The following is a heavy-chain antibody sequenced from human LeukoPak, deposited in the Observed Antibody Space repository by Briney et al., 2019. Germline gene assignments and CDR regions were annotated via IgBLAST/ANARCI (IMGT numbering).Heavy chain of an antibody. CDR1: GYSVSTDYY. J-gene: IGHJ4*02. CDR2: IYHDGST. CDR3: AREGLITIVRGVNFGY. Sequence: SETLSLTCTVSGYSVSTDYYWGWSRQPPGKGLEWIGNIYHDGSTYYNPSLKSRVTISVDTSKNQFSLKLTSVTAADTAVYYCAREGLITIVRGVNFGYWGQGTLVSVSS. V-gene: IGHV4-38-2*02. D-gene: IGHD3-10*01.